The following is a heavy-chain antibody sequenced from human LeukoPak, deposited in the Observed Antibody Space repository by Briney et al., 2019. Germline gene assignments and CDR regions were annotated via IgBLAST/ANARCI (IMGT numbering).Heavy chain of an antibody. D-gene: IGHD2-21*02. CDR1: GFTFSSYE. CDR3: ARGRLFGDF. Sequence: GGSLRLSCAASGFTFSSYEMHWVRQAPGKGLEWLSYISSSGSTISFADPVKGRFTTSRDNAKNSLYLQMNNLRAEDTAVYYCARGRLFGDFWGQGALVTVSS. J-gene: IGHJ4*02. V-gene: IGHV3-48*03. CDR2: ISSSGSTI.